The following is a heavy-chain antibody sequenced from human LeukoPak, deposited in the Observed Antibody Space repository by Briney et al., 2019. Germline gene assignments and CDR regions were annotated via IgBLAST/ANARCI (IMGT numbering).Heavy chain of an antibody. CDR1: GYTFSSYA. D-gene: IGHD5-24*01. V-gene: IGHV1-2*02. CDR2: ITPGGGT. CDR3: ERDRYGDGFAHFDY. J-gene: IGHJ4*02. Sequence: ASVTVSCKASGYTFSSYAMHWVRQAPGQGLEWMGWITPGGGTNYPQKFQGRVAITWDTSITTAYMALSRLTSDATAVYYCERDRYGDGFAHFDYWGQGALVTVSS.